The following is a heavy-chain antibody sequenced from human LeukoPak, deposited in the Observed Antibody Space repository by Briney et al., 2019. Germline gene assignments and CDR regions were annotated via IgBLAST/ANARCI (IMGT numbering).Heavy chain of an antibody. CDR2: IDWDDDK. V-gene: IGHV2-70*01. CDR1: GFSLSTSGMC. CDR3: ARNNWNETNFDY. D-gene: IGHD1-20*01. J-gene: IGHJ4*02. Sequence: SGPALVKPPQTLTLTCTFSGFSLSTSGMCVSWIRQPPGKALEWLALIDWDDDKYYSTSLKTRLTISKDTSKNQVDLTMTNMDPVDTATYYCARNNWNETNFDYWGQGTLVTVSS.